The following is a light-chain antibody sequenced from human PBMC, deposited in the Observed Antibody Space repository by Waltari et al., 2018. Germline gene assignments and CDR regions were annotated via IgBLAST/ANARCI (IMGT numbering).Light chain of an antibody. V-gene: IGKV4-1*01. J-gene: IGKJ1*01. CDR3: QQYHTTPWT. Sequence: DIVMTQSPDSLAVSLGERATINCRSSQSVLYSSNNNNYLAWYQQKPGQPPKLLIYWASTRESGVPDRLSGSGSGTDFTLTISSLQAEDVAVYYCQQYHTTPWTFGQGTKVEIK. CDR2: WAS. CDR1: QSVLYSSNNNNY.